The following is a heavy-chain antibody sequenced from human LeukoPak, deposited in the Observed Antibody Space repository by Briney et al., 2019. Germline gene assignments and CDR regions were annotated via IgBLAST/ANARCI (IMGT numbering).Heavy chain of an antibody. CDR3: ARSGSGYSGYDRWFDR. J-gene: IGHJ5*02. CDR1: GGSISSSNW. CDR2: IYHSGST. Sequence: SGTLSLTCAVSGGSISSSNWWSWVRPPPGKGLEWIGEIYHSGSTNYNPSLKSRVTISVDKSKNQFSLKLSSVTAADTAVYYCARSGSGYSGYDRWFDRWGQGTLVTVSS. D-gene: IGHD5-12*01. V-gene: IGHV4-4*02.